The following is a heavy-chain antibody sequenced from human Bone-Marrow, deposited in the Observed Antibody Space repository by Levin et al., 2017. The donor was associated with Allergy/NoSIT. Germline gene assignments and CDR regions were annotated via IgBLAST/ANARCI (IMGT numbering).Heavy chain of an antibody. V-gene: IGHV6-1*01. J-gene: IGHJ6*02. CDR1: GDSVSSNSAA. CDR2: TYYRSKWYN. CDR3: ARAQVRGSRYCSGGSCFAYYYYGMDV. D-gene: IGHD2-15*01. Sequence: SQTLSLTCAISGDSVSSNSAAWNWIRQSPSRGLEWLGRTYYRSKWYNDYAVSVKSRITINPDTSKNQFSLQLNSVTPEDTAVYYCARAQVRGSRYCSGGSCFAYYYYGMDVWGQGTTVTVSS.